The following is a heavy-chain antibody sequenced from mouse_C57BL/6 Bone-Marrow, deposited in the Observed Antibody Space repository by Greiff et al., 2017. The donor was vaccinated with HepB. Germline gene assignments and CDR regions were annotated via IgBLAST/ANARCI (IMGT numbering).Heavy chain of an antibody. V-gene: IGHV5-4*01. CDR3: ARPGQLSRYYAMDY. CDR2: ISDGGSYT. CDR1: GFTFSSYA. D-gene: IGHD3-2*02. Sequence: DVQLQESGGGLVKPGGSLKLSCAASGFTFSSYAMSWVRQTPEKRLEWVATISDGGSYTYYPDNVKGRFTISRDNAKNNLYLQMSHLKSEDTAMYYCARPGQLSRYYAMDYWGQGTSVTVSS. J-gene: IGHJ4*01.